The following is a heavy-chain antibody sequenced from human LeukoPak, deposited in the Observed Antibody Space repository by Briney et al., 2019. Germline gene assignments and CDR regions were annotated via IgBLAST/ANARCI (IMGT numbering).Heavy chain of an antibody. V-gene: IGHV3-30-3*01. CDR3: ARDIVVVVAAILDP. Sequence: GRSLRLSCAASGFTFSSYAMHWVSQAPGKGMGWGAVISYDGSNKYYADSVKGRFNISRDNPKNTLYLQMNSLRAEDTAVYYCARDIVVVVAAILDPWGQGTVVTVPS. J-gene: IGHJ5*02. CDR2: ISYDGSNK. D-gene: IGHD2-15*01. CDR1: GFTFSSYA.